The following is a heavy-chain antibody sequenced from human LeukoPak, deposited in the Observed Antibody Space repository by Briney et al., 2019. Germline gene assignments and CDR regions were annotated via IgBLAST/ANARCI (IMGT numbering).Heavy chain of an antibody. V-gene: IGHV4-39*01. J-gene: IGHJ4*02. CDR3: ARLMTDGLLSWAFDY. CDR2: IYYTGST. Sequence: PSETLSLTCTVSGGSIGSSSYYWGWIRQPPGKGLEWIGSIYYTGSTYYNPSLKSRVTISVDTSKNQFSLKLTSVTAADTAVYYCARLMTDGLLSWAFDYWGQGTLVTVSS. CDR1: GGSIGSSSYY. D-gene: IGHD3/OR15-3a*01.